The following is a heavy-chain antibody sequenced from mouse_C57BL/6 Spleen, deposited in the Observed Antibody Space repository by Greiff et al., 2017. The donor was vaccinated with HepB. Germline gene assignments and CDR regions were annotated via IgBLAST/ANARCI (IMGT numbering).Heavy chain of an antibody. J-gene: IGHJ4*01. Sequence: VQLKQPGAELVKPGASVKLSCKASGYTFTSYWMHWVKQRPGRGLEWIGTIDPNSGGTKYNEKFKSKATLTVDKPSSTAYMQLSSLTSEDSAVYYCARDYYSKGGEFAMDYWGQGTSVTVSS. CDR3: ARDYYSKGGEFAMDY. CDR1: GYTFTSYW. CDR2: IDPNSGGT. D-gene: IGHD2-5*01. V-gene: IGHV1-72*01.